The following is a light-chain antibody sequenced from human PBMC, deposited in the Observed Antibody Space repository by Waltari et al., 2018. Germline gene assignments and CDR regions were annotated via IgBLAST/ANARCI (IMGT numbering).Light chain of an antibody. CDR3: QQPYIYPPT. CDR1: QGISNY. J-gene: IGKJ1*01. V-gene: IGKV1-9*01. CDR2: AAS. Sequence: DIQLTQSPSFVSASVGDRVTITCRASQGISNYLAWYQQTSNKPPKLLIYAASSVQSGVPARFSGSGSGTEFTLTISSRQPEECATYYCQQPYIYPPTFGQGTRVDI.